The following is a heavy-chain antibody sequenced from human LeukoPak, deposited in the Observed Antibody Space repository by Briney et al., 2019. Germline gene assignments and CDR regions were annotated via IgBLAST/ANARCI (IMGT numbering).Heavy chain of an antibody. V-gene: IGHV4-59*01. CDR2: IYYSGST. D-gene: IGHD3-10*01. Sequence: SETLSLTCTVSGGSISSYYWSWIRQPPGKGLEWIGYIYYSGSTNYNPSLKSRVTISVDTSKNQFSLKLSSVTAADTAMYYCARVRSGGSGKDYYYYMDVWGKGTTVTISS. CDR1: GGSISSYY. J-gene: IGHJ6*03. CDR3: ARVRSGGSGKDYYYYMDV.